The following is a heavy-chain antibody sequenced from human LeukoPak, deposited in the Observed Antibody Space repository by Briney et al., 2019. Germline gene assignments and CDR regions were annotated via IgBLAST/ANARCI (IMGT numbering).Heavy chain of an antibody. CDR3: ARQPYSSGSNWFDP. V-gene: IGHV4-59*08. CDR1: GGSISGYY. CDR2: IYYSGST. D-gene: IGHD6-19*01. J-gene: IGHJ5*02. Sequence: PSETLSLTCTVSGGSISGYYWSWIRQPPGTGLEWIGYIYYSGSTNYNPSLKSRVTISVDTSKNQFSLKLSSVTAADTAVYYCARQPYSSGSNWFDPWGQGTLVTVSS.